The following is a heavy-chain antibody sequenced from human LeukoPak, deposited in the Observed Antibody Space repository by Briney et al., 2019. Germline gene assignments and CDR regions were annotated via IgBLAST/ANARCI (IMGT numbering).Heavy chain of an antibody. CDR1: GRYW. D-gene: IGHD2/OR15-2a*01. CDR2: INSDGSWT. CDR3: VSFYETY. J-gene: IGHJ4*02. V-gene: IGHV3-74*01. Sequence: GGSLILSCAASGRYWMHWVRQAPGKGLVWVSHINSDGSWTSYADSVKGRFTISKDNAKNTVYLQMSNLRVEDTAVYYCVSFYETYWGRGTLVTVSS.